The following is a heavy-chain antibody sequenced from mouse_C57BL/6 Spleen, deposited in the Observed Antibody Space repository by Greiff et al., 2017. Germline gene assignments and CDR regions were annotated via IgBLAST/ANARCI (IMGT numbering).Heavy chain of an antibody. J-gene: IGHJ4*01. D-gene: IGHD2-4*01. CDR1: GFNIKDYY. CDR2: IDPEDGDT. V-gene: IGHV14-1*01. Sequence: VQLQQSGAELVRPGASVKLSCTASGFNIKDYYMHWVKQRPEQGLEWIGRIDPEDGDTEYAPKFQGKATMTADTASNTAYLQLSSLTSEDTAVYYCTEGLRRHYAMDYWGQGTSVTVSS. CDR3: TEGLRRHYAMDY.